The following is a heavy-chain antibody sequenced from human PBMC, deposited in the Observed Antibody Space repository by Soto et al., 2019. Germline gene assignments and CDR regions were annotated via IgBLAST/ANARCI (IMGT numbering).Heavy chain of an antibody. CDR1: GGSITSSNYY. Sequence: QLQLQESGPGLVKPSETLSLTCTVSGGSITSSNYYWGWIRQSPGKGLAWIGSIYSSGNTYYNPSLKSRVTISVDTSKNQFSLKLSSVTAADTGVYYCATMSGFNDSWGQGTLVTVSS. J-gene: IGHJ4*02. CDR2: IYSSGNT. CDR3: ATMSGFNDS. D-gene: IGHD5-12*01. V-gene: IGHV4-39*01.